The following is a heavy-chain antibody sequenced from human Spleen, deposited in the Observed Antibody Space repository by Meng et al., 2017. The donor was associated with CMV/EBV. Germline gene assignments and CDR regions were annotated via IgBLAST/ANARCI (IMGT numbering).Heavy chain of an antibody. CDR2: ISGSGGSI. V-gene: IGHV3-23*01. J-gene: IGHJ6*02. CDR3: AKIYSYYYYYGMDV. CDR1: GFTFSFYA. Sequence: GESLKISCAASGFTFSFYALSWVRQAPGKGLEWVSPISGSGGSIYYPDSVKGRFTISRDNSKNTLYLQMNSLRAEDTAVYYCAKIYSYYYYYGMDVWGQGTTVTVSS. D-gene: IGHD4-11*01.